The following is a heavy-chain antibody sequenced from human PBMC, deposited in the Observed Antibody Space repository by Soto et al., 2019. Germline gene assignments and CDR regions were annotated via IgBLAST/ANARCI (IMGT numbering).Heavy chain of an antibody. CDR2: IYYSGST. V-gene: IGHV4-61*01. CDR1: GGSVSSGSYY. J-gene: IGHJ4*02. D-gene: IGHD6-19*01. Sequence: SETLSLTCTVSGGSVSSGSYYWSWIRQPPGKGLEWIGYIYYSGSTNYNPSLKSRVTISVDTSKNQFSLKLSSVTAADTAVYYCARAVGSGWYGGDYWGKGTLVTVSS. CDR3: ARAVGSGWYGGDY.